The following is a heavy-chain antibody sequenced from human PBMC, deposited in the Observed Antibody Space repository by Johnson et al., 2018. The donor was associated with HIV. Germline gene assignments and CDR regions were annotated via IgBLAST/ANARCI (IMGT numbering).Heavy chain of an antibody. CDR3: ARGTRGYNLAPDAFDI. V-gene: IGHV3-33*01. D-gene: IGHD5-24*01. CDR2: IWYDGSNK. J-gene: IGHJ3*02. Sequence: QEQLVESGGGVVQPGRSLRLSCAASGFTFSSYGMHWVRQAPGKGLEWVAVIWYDGSNKYYAGSVKGRFTISRDNSKNTLYLQMGSLRAEDMAVYYCARGTRGYNLAPDAFDIWGQGTMVTVSS. CDR1: GFTFSSYG.